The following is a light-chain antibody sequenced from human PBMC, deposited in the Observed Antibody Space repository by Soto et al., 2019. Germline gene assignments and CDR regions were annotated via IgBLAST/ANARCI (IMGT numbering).Light chain of an antibody. CDR2: RAS. CDR1: QSVTSN. CDR3: QQHNNWPPIT. V-gene: IGKV3-15*01. Sequence: EIVITQSPATLSVSPGERVTLHCRASQSVTSNLAWYQHKPGQSPRLLIYRASARATGVPDRFSGSGSGTEFTLTISSMQYEDFAVYYCQQHNNWPPITFGQGTRLEI. J-gene: IGKJ5*01.